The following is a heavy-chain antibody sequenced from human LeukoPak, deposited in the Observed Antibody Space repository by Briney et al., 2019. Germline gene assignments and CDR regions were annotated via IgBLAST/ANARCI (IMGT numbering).Heavy chain of an antibody. CDR2: ISYSGDNT. V-gene: IGHV3-23*01. J-gene: IGHJ3*01. CDR1: GFSFSSYD. CDR3: AKLVGGLPFDL. D-gene: IGHD1-26*01. Sequence: PGESLTLSCGASGFSFSSYDMSWVRQPPGKGLEWFSTISYSGDNTYYAASVKGRFTISRDNSKNTLYLQMDSLRVEVTALYYCAKLVGGLPFDLWGQGTVVTVSS.